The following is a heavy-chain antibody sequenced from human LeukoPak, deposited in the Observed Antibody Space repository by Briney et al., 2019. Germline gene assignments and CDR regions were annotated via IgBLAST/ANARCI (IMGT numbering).Heavy chain of an antibody. CDR2: IYYSGST. CDR1: GGSISSYY. CDR3: ARLESAAVTTERSFDL. V-gene: IGHV4-59*01. D-gene: IGHD4-17*01. J-gene: IGHJ2*01. Sequence: PSETLSLTRTVSGGSISSYYWSWIRQPPGKGLEWIGYIYYSGSTNYNPSLKSRVTISVDTSKNQFSLKLSSVTAADTAVYYCARLESAAVTTERSFDLWGRGTLVTVSS.